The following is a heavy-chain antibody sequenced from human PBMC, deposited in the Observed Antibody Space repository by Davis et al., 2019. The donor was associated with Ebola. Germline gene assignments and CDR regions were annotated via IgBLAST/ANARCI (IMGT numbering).Heavy chain of an antibody. CDR3: ARDGVEGFGELLYYYYYGMDV. CDR1: GFTFSSCN. Sequence: GESLKISCAASGFTFSSCNMNWVRQAPGKGLEWVSWISSSSSYVHYADSVKGRFTISRDNAKNSLYLQMNSLRDEDTAVYYCARDGVEGFGELLYYYYYGMDVWGQGTTVTVSS. V-gene: IGHV3-21*01. D-gene: IGHD3-10*01. J-gene: IGHJ6*02. CDR2: ISSSSSYV.